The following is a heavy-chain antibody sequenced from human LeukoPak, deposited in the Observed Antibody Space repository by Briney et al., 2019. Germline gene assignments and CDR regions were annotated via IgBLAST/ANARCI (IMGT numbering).Heavy chain of an antibody. Sequence: SETLSLTCTVSGSSISSYYWSWIRQPPGKGLEWIGYIYYSGSTNYNPSLKSRVTISVDTSKNQFSLKLSSVTAADTAVYYCARHESPGTIDYWGQGTLVTVSS. J-gene: IGHJ4*02. V-gene: IGHV4-59*08. CDR1: GSSISSYY. CDR2: IYYSGST. D-gene: IGHD3-10*01. CDR3: ARHESPGTIDY.